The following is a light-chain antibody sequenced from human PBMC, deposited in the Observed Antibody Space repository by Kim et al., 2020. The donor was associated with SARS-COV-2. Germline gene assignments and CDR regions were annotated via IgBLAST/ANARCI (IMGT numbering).Light chain of an antibody. J-gene: IGKJ1*01. CDR3: QQYNNYSPRT. CDR2: TAS. Sequence: GDRVTITCRASQSISNWLAWYQQKPGKAPKLLIYTASTLENGVPSRFSGSGSGTEFTLTISSLQPDDFATYYCQQYNNYSPRTFGQGTKVDIK. V-gene: IGKV1-5*03. CDR1: QSISNW.